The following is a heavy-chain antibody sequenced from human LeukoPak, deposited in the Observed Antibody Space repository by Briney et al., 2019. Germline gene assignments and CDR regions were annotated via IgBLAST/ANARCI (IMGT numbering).Heavy chain of an antibody. Sequence: GGSLRLSCAASGFTFSSYAMSWVRQAPGKGLEWVSAISGSGGSTYYADSVKGRFTISRDNSKNTLYLQMNSLRAEDTAIYYCAKDRYPGIAVAVGDYWGQGTLVTVSS. CDR1: GFTFSSYA. D-gene: IGHD6-19*01. J-gene: IGHJ4*02. CDR2: ISGSGGST. CDR3: AKDRYPGIAVAVGDY. V-gene: IGHV3-23*01.